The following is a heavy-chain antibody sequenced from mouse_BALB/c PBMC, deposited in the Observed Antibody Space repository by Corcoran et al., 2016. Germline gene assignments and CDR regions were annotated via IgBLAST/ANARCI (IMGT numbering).Heavy chain of an antibody. CDR1: GFNIKDTY. D-gene: IGHD4-1*01. J-gene: IGHJ1*01. CDR2: IDPANGNT. V-gene: IGHV14-3*02. Sequence: EVQLQQSGAELVKPGASVKLSCTASGFNIKDTYMHWVKQRPEHGLEWIGRIDPANGNTKYDPKFQGKDTITADTSSNTAYLQLSSLTSEDTAVYYCANWDWYFYVWGAGTTVTVSS. CDR3: ANWDWYFYV.